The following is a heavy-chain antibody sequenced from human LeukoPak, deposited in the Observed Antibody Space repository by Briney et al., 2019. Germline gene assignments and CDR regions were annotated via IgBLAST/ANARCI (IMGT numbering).Heavy chain of an antibody. V-gene: IGHV3-21*01. D-gene: IGHD3-16*02. Sequence: GGSLRLSCAASGFTFSSYSMNWVRQAPGKGLEWVSSISSSSSYIYYADSVKGRFTISRDNAKNSLYLQMNSLRAEDTAVYYCAKVTYYDYVWGSYRPDYWGQGTLVTVSS. CDR2: ISSSSSYI. CDR1: GFTFSSYS. J-gene: IGHJ4*02. CDR3: AKVTYYDYVWGSYRPDY.